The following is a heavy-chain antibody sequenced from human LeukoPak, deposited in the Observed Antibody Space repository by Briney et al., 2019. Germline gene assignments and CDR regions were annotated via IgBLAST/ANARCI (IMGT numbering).Heavy chain of an antibody. CDR3: ARVGESYYDYVWGSYGGLDY. V-gene: IGHV1-2*02. J-gene: IGHJ4*02. D-gene: IGHD3-16*01. Sequence: EASVKVSCKASGYTFTVYYIHWVRQAPGQGLEWMGWINPHNGGTNYAQRFRGRVTMTRDTSISTAYMDLSRLTSDDTAVYYCARVGESYYDYVWGSYGGLDYWGQGTLVTVSS. CDR2: INPHNGGT. CDR1: GYTFTVYY.